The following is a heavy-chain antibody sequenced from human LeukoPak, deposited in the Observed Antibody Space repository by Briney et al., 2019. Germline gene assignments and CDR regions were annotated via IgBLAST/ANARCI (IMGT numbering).Heavy chain of an antibody. CDR3: ATDLAYCGGDCYSATFDI. Sequence: ASVKVSCKVSGYTLTELSMHWVRQAPGKGLEWMGGFDPEDGETIYAQKFQGGVTMTEDTSTDTAYMELSSLRSEDTAVYYCATDLAYCGGDCYSATFDIWGQGTMVTVSS. J-gene: IGHJ3*02. D-gene: IGHD2-21*01. CDR1: GYTLTELS. CDR2: FDPEDGET. V-gene: IGHV1-24*01.